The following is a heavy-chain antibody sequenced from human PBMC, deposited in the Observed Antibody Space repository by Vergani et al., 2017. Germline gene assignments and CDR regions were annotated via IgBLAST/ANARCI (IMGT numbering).Heavy chain of an antibody. CDR1: GGSISSYY. J-gene: IGHJ4*02. CDR3: ARVDCSGGSCYLKPYYFDY. Sequence: QVQLQESGPGLVKPSQTLSLTCTVSGGSISSYYWSWIRQPPGKGLEWIGYIYYSGSTNYNPSLKSRVTISVDTSKNQFSLKLSSVTAADTAVYYCARVDCSGGSCYLKPYYFDYWGQGTLVTVSS. D-gene: IGHD2-15*01. CDR2: IYYSGST. V-gene: IGHV4-59*01.